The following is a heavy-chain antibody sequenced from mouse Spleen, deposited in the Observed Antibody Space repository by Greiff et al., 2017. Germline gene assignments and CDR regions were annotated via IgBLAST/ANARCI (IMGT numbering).Heavy chain of an antibody. J-gene: IGHJ4*01. V-gene: IGHV1-63*01. D-gene: IGHD3-3*01. Sequence: QVQLKESGAELVRPGTSVKMSCKASGYTFTNYWIGWAKQRPGHGLEWIGDIYPGGGYTNYNEKFKGKATLTADKSSSTAYMQFSSLTSEDSAIYYCARKGTWAMDYWGQGTSVTVSS. CDR2: IYPGGGYT. CDR3: ARKGTWAMDY. CDR1: GYTFTNYW.